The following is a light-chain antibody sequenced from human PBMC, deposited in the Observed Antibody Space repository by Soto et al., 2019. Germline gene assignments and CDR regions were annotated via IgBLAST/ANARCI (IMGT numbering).Light chain of an antibody. CDR3: QQDGNSPLT. CDR1: QSVRSDY. J-gene: IGKJ4*01. Sequence: EIVLTQSPDTLSLSPGQRATLSCRASQSVRSDYFAWYQQKPGQAPRVIIFGVSTRATGVPDRFSCSGSGTDFTLTISRLAPEDVALYYCQQDGNSPLTFGGGTKVEIK. V-gene: IGKV3-20*01. CDR2: GVS.